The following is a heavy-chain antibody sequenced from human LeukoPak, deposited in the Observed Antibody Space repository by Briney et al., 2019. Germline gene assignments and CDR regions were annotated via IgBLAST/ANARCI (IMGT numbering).Heavy chain of an antibody. CDR1: GGSISSYY. CDR3: ARGGDWDCSSTSCYPPGWFDP. Sequence: PSETLSLTGTVSGGSISSYYWSWIRQPAGKGLEWIGRIYTSGSTNYNPSLKSRVTMSVDTSKNQFSLKLSSVTAADTAVYYCARGGDWDCSSTSCYPPGWFDPWGQGTLVTVSP. V-gene: IGHV4-4*07. D-gene: IGHD2-2*01. CDR2: IYTSGST. J-gene: IGHJ5*02.